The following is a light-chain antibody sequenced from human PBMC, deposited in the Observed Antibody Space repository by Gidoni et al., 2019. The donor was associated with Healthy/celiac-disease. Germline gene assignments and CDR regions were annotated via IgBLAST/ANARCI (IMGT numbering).Light chain of an antibody. J-gene: IGLJ2*01. CDR2: EVS. CDR1: SSDVGSYNL. Sequence: QSALTQPASVSCSPGQSITNSCNGTSSDVGSYNLFSWYQQHPVKAPNLMIYEVSKRPSGVSNRFSGSKSCNTASLTISGLQAEDEADYYCCSYAGSSTPVVFGGGTKLTVL. CDR3: CSYAGSSTPVV. V-gene: IGLV2-23*02.